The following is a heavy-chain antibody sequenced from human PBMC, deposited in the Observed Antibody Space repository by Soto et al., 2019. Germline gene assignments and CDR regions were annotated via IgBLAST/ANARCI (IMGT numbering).Heavy chain of an antibody. CDR1: GWTLTSYY. J-gene: IGHJ4*02. CDR2: INPSGGST. Sequence: ASVNVSCKASGWTLTSYYSDGVRQAPGQGIDWMGMINPSGGSTSYEQKFQGRVTMTRDTSTSTVYMELSSLRSEDTAVYYYARVRRSSVYYYGYGGQGTPVTVSS. CDR3: ARVRRSSVYYYGY. D-gene: IGHD3-22*01. V-gene: IGHV1-46*01.